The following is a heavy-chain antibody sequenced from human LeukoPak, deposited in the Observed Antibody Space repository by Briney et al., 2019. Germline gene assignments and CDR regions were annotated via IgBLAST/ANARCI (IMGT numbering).Heavy chain of an antibody. Sequence: ASVKVSCKASGYTFTSYYMHWVRQAPGQGLEWMGIINPSGGSTSYAQKFQGRVTMTEDTSTDTAYMELSSLRSEDTAVYYCATDLGLGGSYYLFDYWGQGTLVTVSS. CDR3: ATDLGLGGSYYLFDY. CDR2: INPSGGST. V-gene: IGHV1-46*01. J-gene: IGHJ4*02. CDR1: GYTFTSYY. D-gene: IGHD1-26*01.